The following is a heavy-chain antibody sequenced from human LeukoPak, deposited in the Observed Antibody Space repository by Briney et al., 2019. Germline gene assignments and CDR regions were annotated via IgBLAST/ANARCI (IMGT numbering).Heavy chain of an antibody. J-gene: IGHJ4*02. D-gene: IGHD3-10*01. CDR2: ISSSSSYI. CDR3: ARDLPREGIDY. Sequence: KAGGSLRLSCAASGFTFSSYSMNWVRQAPGKGLEWVSSISSSSSYIYYADSVKGRFTISRDNAKNSLYLQMNSLRAEDTAVYYCARDLPREGIDYWGQGTLVTVSS. CDR1: GFTFSSYS. V-gene: IGHV3-21*01.